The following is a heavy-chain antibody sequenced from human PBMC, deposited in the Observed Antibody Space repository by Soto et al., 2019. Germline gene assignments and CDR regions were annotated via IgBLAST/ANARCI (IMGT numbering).Heavy chain of an antibody. CDR1: GFTFSTYA. CDR3: AHPRGYGVFDAYDI. Sequence: GGSLRLSCAASGFTFSTYAMSWVRQAPGKGLEWVSAISDSGTTTFYADSVQGRFTISRDNSMNTLYLQMNSLRVEDTAVYYCAHPRGYGVFDAYDIWGPGTMVTVSS. D-gene: IGHD4-17*01. J-gene: IGHJ3*02. V-gene: IGHV3-23*01. CDR2: ISDSGTTT.